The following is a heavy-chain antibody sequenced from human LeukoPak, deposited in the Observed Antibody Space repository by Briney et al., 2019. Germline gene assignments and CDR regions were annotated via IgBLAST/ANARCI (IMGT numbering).Heavy chain of an antibody. CDR2: INHSGST. Sequence: SETLSLTCAVYGGSFSGYYWSWIRQPPGKGLEWIGEINHSGSTNYNPSLKSRVTRSVDKSKNQFSLKLSSVTPADTAVYYCARTLGRVQLERPVGHAFDIWGQGTMAPVSS. J-gene: IGHJ3*02. D-gene: IGHD1-1*01. CDR3: ARTLGRVQLERPVGHAFDI. CDR1: GGSFSGYY. V-gene: IGHV4-34*01.